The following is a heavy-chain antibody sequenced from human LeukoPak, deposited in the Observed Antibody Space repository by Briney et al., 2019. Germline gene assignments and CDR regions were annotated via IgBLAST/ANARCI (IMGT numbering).Heavy chain of an antibody. CDR3: ARGAIPGRMAAAGKSWFDP. CDR1: GGAISSGSYY. CDR2: IYYNGNT. V-gene: IGHV4-39*01. D-gene: IGHD6-13*01. Sequence: LETLSLTCSVSGGAISSGSYYWGWIRQPPGKGLEWIGSIYYNGNTHYNPSLKSRVSISVDTSKNQFSLKLSSVTAADTAVYYCARGAIPGRMAAAGKSWFDPWGQGTLVTVSS. J-gene: IGHJ5*02.